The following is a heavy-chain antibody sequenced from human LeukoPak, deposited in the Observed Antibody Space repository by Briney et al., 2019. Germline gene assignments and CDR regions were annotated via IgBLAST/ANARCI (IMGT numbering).Heavy chain of an antibody. V-gene: IGHV1-18*01. CDR1: GYTFNSYG. CDR3: ARGSYYDH. J-gene: IGHJ4*02. Sequence: ASVKVSCKASGYTFNSYGISWVRQAPGQGLEWMGWISTYNGNTNYAQNLQGRVTMTTDTSTSTAYMELRGLRFDDTAVYYCARGSYYDHWGQGTLVTVSS. CDR2: ISTYNGNT.